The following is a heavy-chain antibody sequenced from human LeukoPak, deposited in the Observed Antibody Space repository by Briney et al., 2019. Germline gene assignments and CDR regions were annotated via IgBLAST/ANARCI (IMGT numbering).Heavy chain of an antibody. J-gene: IGHJ4*02. V-gene: IGHV1-46*01. D-gene: IGHD2-2*01. CDR3: ARERPASCYFDY. CDR2: INTSSGRT. Sequence: ASVKVSCKASGYTFIRYYMHWVRQAPGQGLEWMGLINTSSGRTTYAQKFQGRVTMTRDTSTSTVHMEVSSLGSEDTAVYYCARERPASCYFDYWGLGTLVTVSS. CDR1: GYTFIRYY.